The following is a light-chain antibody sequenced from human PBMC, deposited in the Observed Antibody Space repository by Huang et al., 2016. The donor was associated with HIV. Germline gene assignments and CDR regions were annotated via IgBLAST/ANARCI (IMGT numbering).Light chain of an antibody. V-gene: IGKV3-15*01. CDR1: QSVGSK. CDR3: QQYNNWPYT. J-gene: IGKJ2*01. CDR2: GAS. Sequence: DTVMTQTPATLSVSPGARATLSCRASQSVGSKLAWFQQKPGQAPRLLIHGASTRATGSPARFSGSGSGTEFTLTISSLQSEDLAVYYCQQYNNWPYTFGQGTKLEIK.